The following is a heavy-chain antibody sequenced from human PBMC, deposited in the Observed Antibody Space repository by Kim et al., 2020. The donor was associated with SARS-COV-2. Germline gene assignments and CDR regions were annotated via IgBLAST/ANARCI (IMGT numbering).Heavy chain of an antibody. J-gene: IGHJ4*02. V-gene: IGHV3-74*01. D-gene: IGHD3-22*01. CDR3: ARRYYDSRGYYYFDS. Sequence: GGSLRLSCAASGFTFRTYWMHWVRQAPGKGLVWVSRINGDGSTTNYADSVKGRFTISRDNAKNTLYLQLNSLIAEDTAVYYCARRYYDSRGYYYFDSWGQGTLVTVSS. CDR2: INGDGSTT. CDR1: GFTFRTYW.